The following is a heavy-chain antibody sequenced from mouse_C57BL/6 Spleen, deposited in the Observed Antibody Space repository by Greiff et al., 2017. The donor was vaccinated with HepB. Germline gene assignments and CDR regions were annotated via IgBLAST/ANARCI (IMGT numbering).Heavy chain of an antibody. Sequence: EVHLVESGGGLVKPGGSLKLSCAASGFTFSSYTMSWVRQTPEKRLEWVATISGGGGNTYYPDSVKGRFTISRDNAKNTLYLQMSSLRSEDTALYYCARQPSYYSNYVAMDYWGQGTSVTVSS. V-gene: IGHV5-9*01. CDR3: ARQPSYYSNYVAMDY. CDR2: ISGGGGNT. CDR1: GFTFSSYT. J-gene: IGHJ4*01. D-gene: IGHD2-5*01.